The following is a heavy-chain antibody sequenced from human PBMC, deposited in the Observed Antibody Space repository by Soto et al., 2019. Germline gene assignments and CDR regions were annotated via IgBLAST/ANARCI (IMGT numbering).Heavy chain of an antibody. Sequence: EVQLVEPGGGLVQPGRSLRLSCAASGFTFDDYAMHWVRQAPGKGLEWVSGISWNSGSIGYADSVKGRFTISRDNAKNSLYLQMNSLRAEDTALYYCAKDIGYCSGGSCYRNDAFDIWGQGTMVTVSS. J-gene: IGHJ3*02. CDR1: GFTFDDYA. CDR3: AKDIGYCSGGSCYRNDAFDI. D-gene: IGHD2-15*01. CDR2: ISWNSGSI. V-gene: IGHV3-9*01.